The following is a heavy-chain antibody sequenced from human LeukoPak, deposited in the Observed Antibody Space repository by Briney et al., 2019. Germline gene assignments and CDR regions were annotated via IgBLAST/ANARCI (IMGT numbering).Heavy chain of an antibody. Sequence: SETLSLTCTVSGGSISNYYWSWIRQPAGKGLEWIGRIYTSGSTSYNPSLKSRVTMSIDMSKNQFSLKLNSLTAADTAVYYCARGCSSTSCLLRMDVWGQGTTVTVSS. CDR1: GGSISNYY. D-gene: IGHD2-2*01. V-gene: IGHV4-4*07. CDR2: IYTSGST. J-gene: IGHJ6*02. CDR3: ARGCSSTSCLLRMDV.